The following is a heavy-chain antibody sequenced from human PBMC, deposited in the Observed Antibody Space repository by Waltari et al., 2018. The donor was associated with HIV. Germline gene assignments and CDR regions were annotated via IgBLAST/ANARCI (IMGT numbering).Heavy chain of an antibody. CDR2: ISGDGST. Sequence: EVQLLESGGGLIQPGGSLRLSCAASGFTFSSYAMSWVRQAPGKGLAWVSVISGDGSTYYAGSVKGRFTISRDTSKSTVYLQMNDLRAEDTALYFCAKLLVVAGTSADFWGQGILVTVSS. D-gene: IGHD6-19*01. CDR3: AKLLVVAGTSADF. V-gene: IGHV3-23*01. CDR1: GFTFSSYA. J-gene: IGHJ4*02.